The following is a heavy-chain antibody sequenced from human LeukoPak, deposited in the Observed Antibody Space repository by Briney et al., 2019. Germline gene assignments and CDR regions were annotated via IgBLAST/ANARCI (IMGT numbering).Heavy chain of an antibody. Sequence: GGSLRLSCAASGFIFSSYWMSWVRQAPGKGLEWVANIRQDGNEKFYVDSVKGRFTISRDNAENSLYLQMNSLRAEDTAVYYCATNWNYRFDYWGQGTLVAVSS. CDR1: GFIFSSYW. CDR2: IRQDGNEK. D-gene: IGHD1-7*01. V-gene: IGHV3-7*01. CDR3: ATNWNYRFDY. J-gene: IGHJ4*02.